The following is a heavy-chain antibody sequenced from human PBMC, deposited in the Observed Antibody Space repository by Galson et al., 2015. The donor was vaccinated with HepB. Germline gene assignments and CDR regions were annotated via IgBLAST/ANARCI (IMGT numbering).Heavy chain of an antibody. CDR1: GFTFSRYT. CDR2: ISGNNNI. Sequence: SLRLSCAPSGFTFSRYTMDWVRQAPGKGLEWVSSISGNNNIYYGDSVKGRFTISRDNAKNSLYLQMNTLRAEDTAVYYCARARGYWYFDLWGRGTLVTVSS. V-gene: IGHV3-21*01. J-gene: IGHJ2*01. CDR3: ARARGYWYFDL.